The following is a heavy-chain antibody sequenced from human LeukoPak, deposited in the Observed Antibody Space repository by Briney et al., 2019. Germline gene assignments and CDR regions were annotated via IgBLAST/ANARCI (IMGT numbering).Heavy chain of an antibody. CDR1: GGSISGYY. CDR2: IYYSGTT. Sequence: PSETLSPTCTVSGGSISGYYWSWIRQPPGKGLEWIGYIYYSGTTNYNPSLKSRVTISVDTSKNQFSLKLSSVTAADTAVYYCARGGRYSSGWYPFGYWGQGTPVTVSS. J-gene: IGHJ4*02. D-gene: IGHD6-19*01. CDR3: ARGGRYSSGWYPFGY. V-gene: IGHV4-59*01.